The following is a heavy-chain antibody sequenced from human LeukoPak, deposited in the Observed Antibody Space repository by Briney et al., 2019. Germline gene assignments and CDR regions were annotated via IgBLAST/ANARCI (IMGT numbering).Heavy chain of an antibody. CDR3: ARDSGTSDDYDYVWGSYDPAYFDY. J-gene: IGHJ4*02. D-gene: IGHD3-16*01. CDR1: GYTFTSYA. V-gene: IGHV1-3*03. Sequence: ASVKVSCKASGYTFTSYAMHWVRQAPGQRLEWMGWINAGNGNTKYSQEFQGRVTITRDTSASTAYMELSSLRSEDMAVYYCARDSGTSDDYDYVWGSYDPAYFDYWGQGTLVTVSS. CDR2: INAGNGNT.